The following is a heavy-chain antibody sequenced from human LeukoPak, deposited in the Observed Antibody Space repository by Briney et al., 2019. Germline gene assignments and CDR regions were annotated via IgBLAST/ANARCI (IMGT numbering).Heavy chain of an antibody. V-gene: IGHV1-2*06. CDR3: ATASQNYYDTDY. J-gene: IGHJ4*02. CDR2: INPNSGGT. Sequence: ASVKVSXKASGYTFTGYYMHWMRQAPGQGLEWMGRINPNSGGTNYAQKFQGRVTMTRDTSINTAYMELSRLRSDDTAVYYCATASQNYYDTDYWGQGTLVNVSS. CDR1: GYTFTGYY. D-gene: IGHD3-22*01.